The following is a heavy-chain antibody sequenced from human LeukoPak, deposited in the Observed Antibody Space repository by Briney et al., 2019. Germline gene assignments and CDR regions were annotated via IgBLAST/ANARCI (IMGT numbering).Heavy chain of an antibody. CDR3: ARILYSSSFSFNLDY. J-gene: IGHJ4*02. CDR2: IYYSGST. CDR1: GGSISSSSYY. D-gene: IGHD6-6*01. Sequence: SETLSLTCTVSGGSISSSSYYWGWIRQPPGKGLEWIGSIYYSGSTNYNPSLKSRVTISVDTSKNQFSLKLSSVTAADTAVYYCARILYSSSFSFNLDYWGQGTLVTVSS. V-gene: IGHV4-39*07.